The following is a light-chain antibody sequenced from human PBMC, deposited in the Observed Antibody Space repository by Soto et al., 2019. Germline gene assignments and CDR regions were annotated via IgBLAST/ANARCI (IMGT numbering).Light chain of an antibody. CDR3: TSYLSGPLSV. V-gene: IGLV2-14*03. CDR1: SSDVGGSNY. CDR2: DVN. Sequence: QSALTQPASVSGSPGQSITVSCTGISSDVGGSNYVSWYQQHPGKAPRLIIFDVNNRPSGVSPRFSGSKSGNTASLTISGLQAEDVAHYFCTSYLSGPLSVFGSGTNVTVL. J-gene: IGLJ1*01.